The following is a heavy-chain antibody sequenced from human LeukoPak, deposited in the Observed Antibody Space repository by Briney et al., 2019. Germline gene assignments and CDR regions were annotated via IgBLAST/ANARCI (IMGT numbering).Heavy chain of an antibody. D-gene: IGHD6-13*01. CDR2: INPNSGGT. V-gene: IGHV1-2*02. CDR1: GYTFTGYY. CDR3: ARFPIRAAGHSYAFDI. J-gene: IGHJ3*02. Sequence: ASVKVSCKASGYTFTGYYIHWVRQAPGQGLEWMGRINPNSGGTNYAQKLQGRVTMTTDTSTSTAYMELRSLRSDDTAVYYCARFPIRAAGHSYAFDIWGQGTMVTVSS.